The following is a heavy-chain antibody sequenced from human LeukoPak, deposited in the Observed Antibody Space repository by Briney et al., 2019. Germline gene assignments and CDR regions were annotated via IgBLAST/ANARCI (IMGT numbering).Heavy chain of an antibody. J-gene: IGHJ3*02. D-gene: IGHD3-22*01. CDR1: GGSISSGSYY. CDR2: IYTSGST. CDR3: ARDINPAIYYDSSGYAFDI. V-gene: IGHV4-61*02. Sequence: SQTLSLTCTVSGGSISSGSYYWSWIRQPAGKGLEWIGRIYTSGSTNYNPSLKSRVTISVDTSKNQFSLKLSSVTAADTAVYYCARDINPAIYYDSSGYAFDIWGQGTMVTVSS.